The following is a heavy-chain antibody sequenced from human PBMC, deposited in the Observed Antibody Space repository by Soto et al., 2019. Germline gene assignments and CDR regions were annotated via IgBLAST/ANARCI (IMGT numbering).Heavy chain of an antibody. CDR3: SRGTYYPQSSGLHADY. V-gene: IGHV3-30*03. J-gene: IGHJ4*02. CDR1: GFSFNDYA. CDR2: ISSDGHHQ. Sequence: GGSLRLSCATSGFSFNDYAVYWVRQAPGQGLEWVAIISSDGHHQFYLDNLRGRFTVSRDNSKNTLYLQMNSLRPEDTAVYYRSRGTYYPQSSGLHADYWGPGTVVTSPQ. D-gene: IGHD3-22*01.